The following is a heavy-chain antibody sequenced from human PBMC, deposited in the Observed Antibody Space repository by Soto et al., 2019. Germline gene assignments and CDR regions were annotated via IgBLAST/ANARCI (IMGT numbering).Heavy chain of an antibody. Sequence: GGLRSQSCRVAELSTTRYSPSCVRQAPGKGLEWVAVIWSDGNNRYYADSVKGRFTISRDNSKNTLYLQMNSLRAEDTAVYYCVRGDNWNDEASDYWGQGTLVTVSS. CDR1: ELSTTRYS. J-gene: IGHJ4*02. D-gene: IGHD1-1*01. V-gene: IGHV3-33*07. CDR3: VRGDNWNDEASDY. CDR2: IWSDGNNR.